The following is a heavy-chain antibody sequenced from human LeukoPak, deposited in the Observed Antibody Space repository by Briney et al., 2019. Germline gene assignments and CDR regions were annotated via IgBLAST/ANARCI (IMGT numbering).Heavy chain of an antibody. CDR1: GGSFSGYY. Sequence: SETLSLTCAVYGGSFSGYYWSWIRQPPGKGLEWIGEINHSGSTNYNPSLKSRVTISVDTSKNQFSLKLSSVTAADTAVYYCARQGSSWYGAFDIWGQGTMVTVSP. CDR3: ARQGSSWYGAFDI. J-gene: IGHJ3*02. CDR2: INHSGST. V-gene: IGHV4-34*01. D-gene: IGHD6-13*01.